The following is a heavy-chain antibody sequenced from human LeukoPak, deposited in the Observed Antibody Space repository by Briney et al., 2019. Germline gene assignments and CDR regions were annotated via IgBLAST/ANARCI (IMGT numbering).Heavy chain of an antibody. CDR2: IFHNGKT. CDR3: ARIFDS. CDR1: GGSVSTSGYY. V-gene: IGHV4-39*07. Sequence: SETLSLTCTVSGGSVSTSGYYWGWIRQTPGKGLEWIGDIFHNGKTNYNPSLKGRATISIDTSNNQFSLRLPSVTAADTAVYYCARIFDSWGQGTLVTVSS. J-gene: IGHJ4*02.